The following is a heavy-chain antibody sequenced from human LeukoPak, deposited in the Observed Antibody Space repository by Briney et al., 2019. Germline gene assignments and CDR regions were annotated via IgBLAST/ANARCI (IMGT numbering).Heavy chain of an antibody. D-gene: IGHD1-26*01. CDR2: IRYDGSNK. Sequence: GGSLRLSCAASGFTFSSYGMHWVRQAPGKGLEWVAFIRYDGSNKYYADSVKGRFTISRDNSKNTLYLQMNSLRAEDTAVYYCAKDRGIVGATGLFDPWGQGTLVTVSS. J-gene: IGHJ5*02. V-gene: IGHV3-30*02. CDR3: AKDRGIVGATGLFDP. CDR1: GFTFSSYG.